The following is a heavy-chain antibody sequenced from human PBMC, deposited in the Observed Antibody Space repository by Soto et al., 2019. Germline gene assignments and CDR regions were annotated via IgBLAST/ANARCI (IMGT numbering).Heavy chain of an antibody. Sequence: PSETLCVTCTVAGGSIRGYYWSWIRQPPGKGLEWIGYIYSSGSTHYNPSLQSRVTISADTSKNQVSLKVRSVTAADTAVYYCARDHPHSYGVYYFDYWGQGTPVTVSS. CDR3: ARDHPHSYGVYYFDY. D-gene: IGHD5-18*01. J-gene: IGHJ4*02. CDR1: GGSIRGYY. V-gene: IGHV4-59*01. CDR2: IYSSGST.